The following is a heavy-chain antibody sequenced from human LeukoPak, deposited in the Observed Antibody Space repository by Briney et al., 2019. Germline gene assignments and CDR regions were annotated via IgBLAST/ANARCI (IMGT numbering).Heavy chain of an antibody. J-gene: IGHJ3*02. CDR2: IYYSGST. D-gene: IGHD3-22*01. CDR3: AITRGSGYYYRGKAFDI. Sequence: SQTLSLTCTVSGGSISSGDYYWSWIRQPPGKGLEWIGYIYYSGSTYYNPSLKSRVTISVDTSKNQFSLKLSSVTAADTAVYYCAITRGSGYYYRGKAFDIWGQGTMVTVSS. V-gene: IGHV4-30-4*08. CDR1: GGSISSGDYY.